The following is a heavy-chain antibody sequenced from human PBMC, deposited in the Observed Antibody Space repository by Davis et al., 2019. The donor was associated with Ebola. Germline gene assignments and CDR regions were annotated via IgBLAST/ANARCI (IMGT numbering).Heavy chain of an antibody. CDR3: ARVGARYGMDV. CDR1: GFTFSSYA. V-gene: IGHV3-21*01. CDR2: ISSSSSYI. J-gene: IGHJ6*04. Sequence: PGGSLRLSCAASGFTFSSYAMSWVRQAPGKGLEWVSSISSSSSYIHYADSVMGRFTISRDNAKNSLYLQMNSLRAEDTAVYYCARVGARYGMDVWGKGTTVTVSS. D-gene: IGHD4/OR15-4a*01.